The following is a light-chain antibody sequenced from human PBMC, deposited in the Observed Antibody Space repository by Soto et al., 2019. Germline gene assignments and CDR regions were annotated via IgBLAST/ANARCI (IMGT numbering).Light chain of an antibody. Sequence: DIQMTQSPSTLSASVGDRVTLTCRASQSISSWLAWYQQKPGTAPNLLIYKASTLQSGVPSRFSGRGSGTEFTLTISSLQPDDSATYYCQQYNDNWTFGQGPKVEIK. CDR2: KAS. CDR3: QQYNDNWT. CDR1: QSISSW. J-gene: IGKJ1*01. V-gene: IGKV1-5*03.